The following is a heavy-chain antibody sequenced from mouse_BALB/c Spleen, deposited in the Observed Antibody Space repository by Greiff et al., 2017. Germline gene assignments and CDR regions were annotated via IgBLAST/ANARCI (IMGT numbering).Heavy chain of an antibody. D-gene: IGHD1-1*01. CDR1: GYTFTSYT. CDR2: INPSSGYT. V-gene: IGHV1-4*01. J-gene: IGHJ3*01. Sequence: QVQLKESGAELARPGASVKMSCKASGYTFTSYTMHWVKQRPGQGLEWIGYINPSSGYTNYNQKFKDKATLTADKSSSTAYMQLSSLTSEDSAVYYCARLNYGSSTWFAYWGQGTLVTVSA. CDR3: ARLNYGSSTWFAY.